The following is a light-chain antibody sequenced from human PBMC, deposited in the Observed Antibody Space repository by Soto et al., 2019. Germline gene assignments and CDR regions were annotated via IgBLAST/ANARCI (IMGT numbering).Light chain of an antibody. J-gene: IGKJ3*01. CDR2: AAS. Sequence: DIQMTQSPSSLSASVGDRVTITFRASQGISNYLAWYQQKPGKVPKLLIYAASTLQSGVPSRFSGSGSGTDFTLTISSLQPEDVATYYSQKYNSAPFTFGPGTKVDIK. CDR3: QKYNSAPFT. CDR1: QGISNY. V-gene: IGKV1-27*01.